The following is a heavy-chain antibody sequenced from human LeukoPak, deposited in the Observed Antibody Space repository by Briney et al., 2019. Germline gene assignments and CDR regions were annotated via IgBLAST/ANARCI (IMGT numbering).Heavy chain of an antibody. CDR3: ARAWNDYSNKYFDY. D-gene: IGHD4-11*01. Sequence: SETLSLTCTVSGGSISSYYWSWIRQPAGKGLEWIGRIYTSGSTNYNPSLKSRITMSVDTSKNQFSLKLSSVTAADTAVYYCARAWNDYSNKYFDYWGQGTLVTVSS. CDR2: IYTSGST. V-gene: IGHV4-4*07. CDR1: GGSISSYY. J-gene: IGHJ4*02.